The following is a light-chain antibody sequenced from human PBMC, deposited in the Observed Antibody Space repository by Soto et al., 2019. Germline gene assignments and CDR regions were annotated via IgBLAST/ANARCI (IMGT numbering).Light chain of an antibody. J-gene: IGKJ1*01. V-gene: IGKV1-5*03. CDR1: QSVSNG. CDR2: EGS. Sequence: DIQMTQSPSALSAAVGDRVTVTCRASQSVSNGLAWYRQNTGEAPKLLIYEGSTLERGVPSRFSGSGSGTEFTLTISSLQPDDFATFYCQQYDTYSRTFGQGTKVEVK. CDR3: QQYDTYSRT.